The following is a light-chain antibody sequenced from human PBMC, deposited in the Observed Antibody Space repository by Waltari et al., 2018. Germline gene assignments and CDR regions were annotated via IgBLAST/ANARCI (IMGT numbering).Light chain of an antibody. Sequence: EIVMTQSPAFLSLSPGERATLSCRASQSVTTNLAWYQQKPGQATRLLIYGASTRAAGIPVRFSGSGSGTEFTLTVSGLQSEDFAIYYCQQYNDWPPWTFGQGTKVEIK. V-gene: IGKV3-15*01. J-gene: IGKJ1*01. CDR3: QQYNDWPPWT. CDR1: QSVTTN. CDR2: GAS.